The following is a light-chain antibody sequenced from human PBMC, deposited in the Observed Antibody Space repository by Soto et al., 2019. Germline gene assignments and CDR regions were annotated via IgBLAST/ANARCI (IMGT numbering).Light chain of an antibody. CDR2: AAS. Sequence: DIQMTQSPSSVSASVGDRVSITCRASQGISTWLAWYQQKPGKAPKLLIYAASSLQRGVPSRFSGSASGTEFTLTISSLQPDDFATYYCQQYNTYSPRNPFGQGTKVDIK. CDR3: QQYNTYSPRNP. CDR1: QGISTW. V-gene: IGKV1D-16*01. J-gene: IGKJ1*01.